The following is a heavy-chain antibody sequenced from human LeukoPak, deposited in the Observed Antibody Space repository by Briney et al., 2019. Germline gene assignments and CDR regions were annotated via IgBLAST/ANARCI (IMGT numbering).Heavy chain of an antibody. J-gene: IGHJ4*02. V-gene: IGHV3-30-3*01. D-gene: IGHD1-26*01. CDR3: ASPKVGATVGWVDY. CDR2: ISYDGSNK. Sequence: PGGSLRLSCAASGFTFSSYAMHWVRQAPGKGLEWVAVISYDGSNKYYADSVKGRFTISRDNSKNTLYLQMNSLRAEDTAVYYCASPKVGATVGWVDYWGQGTLVTVSS. CDR1: GFTFSSYA.